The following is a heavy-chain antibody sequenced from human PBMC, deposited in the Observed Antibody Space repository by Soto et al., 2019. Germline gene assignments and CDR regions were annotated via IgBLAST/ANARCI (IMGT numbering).Heavy chain of an antibody. Sequence: GWSLRLSCVASGFIVSTYGVHWVRQGPGKGLEWVTVIWYDGTNQYYADSVKGRFTISRDNSKNTLFLQMNSLRAEDTAVYYCARVTAYRDSAIDYWGQGTLVTVSS. J-gene: IGHJ4*02. CDR2: IWYDGTNQ. D-gene: IGHD4-17*01. V-gene: IGHV3-33*01. CDR3: ARVTAYRDSAIDY. CDR1: GFIVSTYG.